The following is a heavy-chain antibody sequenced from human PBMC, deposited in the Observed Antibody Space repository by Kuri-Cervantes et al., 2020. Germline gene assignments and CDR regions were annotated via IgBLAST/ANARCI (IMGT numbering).Heavy chain of an antibody. CDR3: AREYCSSTSCSPYYYYGMDV. Sequence: ETLSLTCAASGFTVSSNYMSWVRQAPGKGLEWVSLISWDGGSIYYADSVRGRFTISRDNAKNSLYLQMNSLRAEDTAVYYCAREYCSSTSCSPYYYYGMDVWGQGTTVTVSS. CDR2: ISWDGGSI. D-gene: IGHD2-2*01. J-gene: IGHJ6*02. V-gene: IGHV3-21*01. CDR1: GFTVSSNY.